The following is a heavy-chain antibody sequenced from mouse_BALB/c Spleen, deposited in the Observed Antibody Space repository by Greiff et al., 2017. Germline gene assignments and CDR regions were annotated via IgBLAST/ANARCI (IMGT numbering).Heavy chain of an antibody. CDR2: ISNGGGST. D-gene: IGHD2-4*01. CDR3: ARHNTMITTPFAY. V-gene: IGHV5-12-2*01. CDR1: GFTSSSYT. Sequence: EVKLVESGGGLVQPGGSLKLSCAASGFTSSSYTMSWVRQTPEKRLEWVAYISNGGGSTYYPDTVKGRFTISRDNAKNTLYLQMSSLKSEDTAMYYCARHNTMITTPFAYWGQGTLVTVSA. J-gene: IGHJ3*01.